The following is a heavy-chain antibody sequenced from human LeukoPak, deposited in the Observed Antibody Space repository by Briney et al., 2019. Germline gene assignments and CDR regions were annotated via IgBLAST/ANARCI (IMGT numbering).Heavy chain of an antibody. Sequence: GRSLRLSCAASGFTFSSYGMHWVRQAPGKGLEWVAVIWYDGSNKYYADSAKGRFTISRDNSKNTLYLQMNSLRAEDTAVYYCARSYYYDSSHTVDYWGQGTLVTVSS. CDR1: GFTFSSYG. J-gene: IGHJ4*02. CDR2: IWYDGSNK. D-gene: IGHD3-22*01. V-gene: IGHV3-33*01. CDR3: ARSYYYDSSHTVDY.